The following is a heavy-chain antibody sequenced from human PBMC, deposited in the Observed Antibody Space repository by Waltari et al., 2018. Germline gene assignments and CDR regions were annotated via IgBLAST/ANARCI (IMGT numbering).Heavy chain of an antibody. V-gene: IGHV5-51*01. Sequence: EVQLVQSGAEVKKPGESLKISCTGSGYSFTSYWIGWVRQLPGKGLEWMGIIYPGDSATRYSPSFQGQVTISADKSISTAYLQWSSLKASDTAMYYCARRGSRGGDRRDNYFDYWGQGTLVTVSS. D-gene: IGHD3-16*01. CDR2: IYPGDSAT. CDR1: GYSFTSYW. J-gene: IGHJ4*02. CDR3: ARRGSRGGDRRDNYFDY.